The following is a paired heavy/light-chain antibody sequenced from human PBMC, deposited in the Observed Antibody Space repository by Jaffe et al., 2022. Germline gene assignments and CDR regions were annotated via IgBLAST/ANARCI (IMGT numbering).Light chain of an antibody. CDR1: SSDVGGYNF. CDR3: DSYTTRSALVL. V-gene: IGLV2-14*03. CDR2: DVY. J-gene: IGLJ2*01. Sequence: QSALTQPASVSGSPGQSITISCTGTSSDVGGYNFVSWYQQYPGKAPKLIIYDVYKRPSGVSNRFSGSKSGNTASLTISGLQAEDEADYYCDSYTTRSALVLFGGGTKLTVL.
Heavy chain of an antibody. CDR2: ISHSGNT. Sequence: QVQLQESGPGLVKPSETLSLTCAVSGDSISGPYYWDWIRQPPGKGLEWIGGISHSGNTFYNPSLKSRVIISVDTSRNQFSLRLSSVTAADTAVYYCARDGDDSNTWDHYFDYWGQGSLVTVSS. J-gene: IGHJ4*02. CDR1: GDSISGPYY. D-gene: IGHD7-27*01. CDR3: ARDGDDSNTWDHYFDY. V-gene: IGHV4-38-2*02.